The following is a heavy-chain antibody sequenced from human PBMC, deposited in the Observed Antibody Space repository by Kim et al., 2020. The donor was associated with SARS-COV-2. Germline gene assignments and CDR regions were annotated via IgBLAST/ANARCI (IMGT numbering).Heavy chain of an antibody. D-gene: IGHD4-17*01. CDR3: AKGNRVTTANWFDP. J-gene: IGHJ5*02. V-gene: IGHV3-23*01. Sequence: AASVKGRFTISRDNSKNTLYLQMNSLRAEYTAVYYCAKGNRVTTANWFDPWGQGTLVTVSS.